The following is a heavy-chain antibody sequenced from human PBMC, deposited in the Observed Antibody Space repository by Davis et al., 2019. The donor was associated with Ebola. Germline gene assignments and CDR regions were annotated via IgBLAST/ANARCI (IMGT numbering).Heavy chain of an antibody. CDR1: GGSISSSSYY. D-gene: IGHD3-3*01. CDR3: ASLITIFGVVMDAFDI. Sequence: MPSETLSLTCTVSGGSISSSSYYWGWIRQPPGKGLEWIGNIYYGGSTSYNPSLKSRVTISIDASKNQFSLRLNSVTAADTAVYYCASLITIFGVVMDAFDIWGQGTMVTVSS. J-gene: IGHJ3*02. CDR2: IYYGGST. V-gene: IGHV4-39*01.